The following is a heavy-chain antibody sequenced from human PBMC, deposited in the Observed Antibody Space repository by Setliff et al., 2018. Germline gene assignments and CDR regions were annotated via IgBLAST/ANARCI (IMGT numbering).Heavy chain of an antibody. V-gene: IGHV4-39*01. CDR3: MRQGAQMPSLSHLYGVDV. Sequence: SETLSLTCTVSGGSISGSGYYWGWIRQPPGKGLEWIGTIYYSGSTYYNPSLKSRVTISVDTSKNQFSLEVNSVTATDTAVYYCMRQGAQMPSLSHLYGVDVWGQGTTVTVSS. CDR1: GGSISGSGYY. D-gene: IGHD2-2*01. CDR2: IYYSGST. J-gene: IGHJ6*02.